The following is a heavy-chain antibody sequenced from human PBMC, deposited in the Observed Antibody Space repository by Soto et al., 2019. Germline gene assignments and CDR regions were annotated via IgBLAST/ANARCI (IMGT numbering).Heavy chain of an antibody. CDR1: GFTFSSYG. Sequence: GGSLRLSCAASGFTFSSYGMHWVRQAPGKGLEWVAVIWYDGSNKYYADSVKGRFTISRDNSKNTLYLQMNSLRAEDTAVYYCARGLSRIHYEYYFDYWGQGTLVTVSS. CDR3: ARGLSRIHYEYYFDY. D-gene: IGHD3-22*01. J-gene: IGHJ4*02. V-gene: IGHV3-33*01. CDR2: IWYDGSNK.